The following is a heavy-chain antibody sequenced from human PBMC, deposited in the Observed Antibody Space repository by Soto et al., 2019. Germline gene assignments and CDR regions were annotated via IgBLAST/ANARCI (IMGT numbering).Heavy chain of an antibody. CDR1: GFTFSDYY. D-gene: IGHD3-3*01. V-gene: IGHV3-11*06. J-gene: IGHJ5*02. Sequence: QVQLVESGGGLVKPGGSLRLSCAASGFTFSDYYMSWIRQAPGKGLERVSYISSSSSYTNYADSVKGRFTISRDNAKNSLYLQMNSLRAEDTAVYYWARSTWGYDFWSVNWFDPWGQGTLVTVSS. CDR3: ARSTWGYDFWSVNWFDP. CDR2: ISSSSSYT.